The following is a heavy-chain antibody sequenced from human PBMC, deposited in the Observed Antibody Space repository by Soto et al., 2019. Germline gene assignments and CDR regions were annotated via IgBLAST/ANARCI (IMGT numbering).Heavy chain of an antibody. CDR2: ISHDGVNK. Sequence: VQLVESGGGVIHPGKSLRLSCAASGSTFPNYPMHWVRQTPDNGLEWVAVISHDGVNKNSADSVKGRFTISRDNSRNTLYLQMDSLRGEDRAMYYCVRGGYSSSWERLDPWGQGTLVTVSS. CDR1: GSTFPNYP. CDR3: VRGGYSSSWERLDP. J-gene: IGHJ5*02. V-gene: IGHV3-30-3*01. D-gene: IGHD6-13*01.